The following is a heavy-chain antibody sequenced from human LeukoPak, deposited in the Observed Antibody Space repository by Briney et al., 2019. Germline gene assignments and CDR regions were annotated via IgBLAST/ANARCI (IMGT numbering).Heavy chain of an antibody. Sequence: GGSLRLSCEASGSTFSRFAMTWVRQAPGKGLEWVSTIGGLGESTNYADSVKGRFTISRDNSKNTLYLQMNSLRAEDTAVYYCAKDEDIVVVPAALSFDYWGQGTLVTVSS. D-gene: IGHD2-2*01. V-gene: IGHV3-23*01. CDR3: AKDEDIVVVPAALSFDY. CDR1: GSTFSRFA. CDR2: IGGLGEST. J-gene: IGHJ4*02.